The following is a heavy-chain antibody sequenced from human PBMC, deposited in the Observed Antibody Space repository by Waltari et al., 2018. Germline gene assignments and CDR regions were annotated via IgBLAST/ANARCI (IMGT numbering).Heavy chain of an antibody. CDR3: TTSGYYDFWSGYYGDYYYGMDV. Sequence: EVQLVESVGGLVKPGGSLRLSCAASGFTFSNAWMNWVRTAPGKGREWVGRIKSKTDGGTTDYASPVKGRFTISSDDSKNTLYLQMNSLKTEDTAVYYCTTSGYYDFWSGYYGDYYYGMDVWGQGTTVTVSS. D-gene: IGHD3-3*01. J-gene: IGHJ6*02. V-gene: IGHV3-15*07. CDR1: GFTFSNAW. CDR2: IKSKTDGGTT.